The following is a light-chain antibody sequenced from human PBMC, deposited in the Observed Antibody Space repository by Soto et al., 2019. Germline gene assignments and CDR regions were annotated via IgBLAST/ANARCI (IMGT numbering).Light chain of an antibody. CDR2: GAS. Sequence: EIVLTQSPATLSLSPGEIAPISCRTSQPLNNYLAWHQQKVGQSPRPLIYGASSRATGVPTRFSGSGSGTQFTLTIRDLQSEDFAVYFCQQYDDWPRTFGQGTKLEIK. V-gene: IGKV3-15*01. J-gene: IGKJ2*01. CDR3: QQYDDWPRT. CDR1: QPLNNY.